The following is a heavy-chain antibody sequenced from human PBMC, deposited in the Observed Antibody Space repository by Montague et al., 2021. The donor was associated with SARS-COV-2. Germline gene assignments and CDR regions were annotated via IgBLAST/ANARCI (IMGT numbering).Heavy chain of an antibody. CDR3: ARVFPRWLQFDPYFDY. CDR2: IYYSGST. D-gene: IGHD5-24*01. J-gene: IGHJ4*02. Sequence: SETLSLTCTVSGGSISSYYWSWIRQPPGKGLEWIGYIYYSGSTNYNPSPKSRVTISVDTSKNQFSLKLSSMTAADTAVYYCARVFPRWLQFDPYFDYWGQGTRVTVSS. V-gene: IGHV4-59*01. CDR1: GGSISSYY.